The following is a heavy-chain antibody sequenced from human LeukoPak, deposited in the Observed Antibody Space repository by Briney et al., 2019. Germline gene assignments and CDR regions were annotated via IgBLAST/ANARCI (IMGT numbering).Heavy chain of an antibody. CDR3: ARDMDQLPDEN. D-gene: IGHD1-1*01. V-gene: IGHV3-21*01. J-gene: IGHJ4*02. CDR2: INDYSTEI. CDR1: GFTFRSYG. Sequence: GSLRLSCAASGFTFRSYGMTWVRQAPGKGLEWVSIINDYSTEIHYADSVKGRFTISRDNAKNSLYLQMSSLRVEDTAVYYCARDMDQLPDENWGRGTLVTVSS.